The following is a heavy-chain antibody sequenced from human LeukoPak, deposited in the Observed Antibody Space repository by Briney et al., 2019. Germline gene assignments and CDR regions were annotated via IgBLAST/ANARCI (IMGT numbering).Heavy chain of an antibody. D-gene: IGHD3-3*01. CDR2: ISAYNGNT. CDR1: GYTFTSYG. CDR3: ARDYPRRFFADHTSDY. Sequence: ASVKVSCRASGYTFTSYGISWVRQAPGQGLEWMGWISAYNGNTNYAQKLRGRVTMTTDTSTSTAYMELRSLRSDDTAVYYCARDYPRRFFADHTSDYWGQGTLVTVSS. V-gene: IGHV1-18*01. J-gene: IGHJ4*02.